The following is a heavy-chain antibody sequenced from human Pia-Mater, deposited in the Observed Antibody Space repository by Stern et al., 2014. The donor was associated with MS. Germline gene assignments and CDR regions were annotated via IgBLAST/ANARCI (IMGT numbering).Heavy chain of an antibody. V-gene: IGHV3-30-3*01. J-gene: IGHJ4*02. CDR2: LSFYGNKK. Sequence: QVQLVESGGGVVQPGTSLRLSCAASGFTFSTYPIHWVRQAPGKGLEWVAVLSFYGNKKYCEDSVKGRFTISRDNSKNTMYLQMNSLRDEDTAIYYCARGYSSGWLFLLDYWGQGTLVIVSS. D-gene: IGHD6-19*01. CDR3: ARGYSSGWLFLLDY. CDR1: GFTFSTYP.